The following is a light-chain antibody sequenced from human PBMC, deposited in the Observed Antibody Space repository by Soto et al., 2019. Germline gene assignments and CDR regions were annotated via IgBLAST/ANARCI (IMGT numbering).Light chain of an antibody. J-gene: IGKJ1*01. V-gene: IGKV3-20*01. CDR3: QQYGSSPPGRT. CDR1: QTVYSNY. Sequence: EIVLTQSPGTLSLSPGERATLSCGASQTVYSNYLAWYQQKPGQAPRLLIYGASTRATGIPDRFSCSGSGTDCTLTISRLEPEDSAVYYCQQYGSSPPGRTFGQGTKVEI. CDR2: GAS.